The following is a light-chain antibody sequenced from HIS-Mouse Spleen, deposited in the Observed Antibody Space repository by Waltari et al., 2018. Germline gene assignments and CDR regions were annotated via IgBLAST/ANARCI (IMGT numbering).Light chain of an antibody. CDR2: DVS. Sequence: QSALTQPRPVSGSHGPSVTISCTGTSSDVGGYNYVSWYQQHPGKAPKPMIYDVSKRPSGVPDRFSGSKSGNTASLTISGLQAEDEADYYCCSYAGSYTFVFGGGTKLTVL. J-gene: IGLJ2*01. CDR1: SSDVGGYNY. CDR3: CSYAGSYTFV. V-gene: IGLV2-11*01.